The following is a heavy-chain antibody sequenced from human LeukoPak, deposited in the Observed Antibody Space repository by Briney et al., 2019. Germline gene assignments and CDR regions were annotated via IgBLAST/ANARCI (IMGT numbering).Heavy chain of an antibody. D-gene: IGHD3-16*01. CDR1: GFTFSRYW. CDR3: ARWGGGFDY. CDR2: IKQDGSAK. J-gene: IGHJ4*02. V-gene: IGHV3-7*04. Sequence: GGSLRLSCAASGFTFSRYWMSWVRQAPGKGLEWGANIKQDGSAKYYGDSVEGRFTISRDNAKNSLYLQMNSLRAEDTAVYYCARWGGGFDYWGQGTLVTVSS.